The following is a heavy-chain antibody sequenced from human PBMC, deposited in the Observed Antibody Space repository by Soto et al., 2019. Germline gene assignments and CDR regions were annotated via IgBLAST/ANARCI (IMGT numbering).Heavy chain of an antibody. CDR3: AREVRFLEWLPIDY. D-gene: IGHD3-3*01. J-gene: IGHJ4*02. CDR1: GGSISSGGYY. Sequence: SETLSLTCTVSGGSISSGGYYWSWIRQHPGKGLEWIGYIYYSGSTYYNPSLKSRVTISVDTSKNQFSLKLSSVTAADTAVYYCAREVRFLEWLPIDYWGQGTLVTVSS. V-gene: IGHV4-31*03. CDR2: IYYSGST.